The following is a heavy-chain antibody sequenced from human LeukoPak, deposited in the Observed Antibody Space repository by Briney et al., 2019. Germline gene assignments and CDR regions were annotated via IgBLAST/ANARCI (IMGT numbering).Heavy chain of an antibody. CDR2: ITGSGPYI. CDR1: GFPFITFD. D-gene: IGHD3-16*01. J-gene: IGHJ4*02. CDR3: VRDVGAVRGEVYFDY. V-gene: IGHV3-21*06. Sequence: GGSLLLSCAASGFPFITFDMNGVRLSPGKGLEWVSSITGSGPYILYADSVKRRFTISRDNTKNMLYLEMNSLRAEDTAMYYCVRDVGAVRGEVYFDYWGQGTLVTVSS.